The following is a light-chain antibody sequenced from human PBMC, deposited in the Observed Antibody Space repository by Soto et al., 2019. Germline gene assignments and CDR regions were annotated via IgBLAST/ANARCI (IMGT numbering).Light chain of an antibody. CDR1: SSNIGNNY. V-gene: IGLV1-51*02. CDR3: GTWDSRV. Sequence: QSVLTQPTSVSAAPGQKVTISCSGSSSNIGNNYVSWYQQLPGTAPKLLIYENNKRPSGIPDRFSGSKSGTSATLGITGLQTGDEADYYCGTWDSRVFGGGTKLTVL. CDR2: ENN. J-gene: IGLJ2*01.